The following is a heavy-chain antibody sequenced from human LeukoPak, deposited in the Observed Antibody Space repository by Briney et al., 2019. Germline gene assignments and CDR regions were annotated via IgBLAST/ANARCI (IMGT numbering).Heavy chain of an antibody. Sequence: PGGSLRLSCAASGFTFSSYAMSWVRQAPGRGLEWVSAISGSGGSTYYADSVKGRFTISRDNSKNTLYLQMNSLRAEDTAVYYCAKDTDYGDYGGVPDYWGQGTLVTVSS. V-gene: IGHV3-23*01. D-gene: IGHD4-17*01. CDR3: AKDTDYGDYGGVPDY. CDR1: GFTFSSYA. CDR2: ISGSGGST. J-gene: IGHJ4*02.